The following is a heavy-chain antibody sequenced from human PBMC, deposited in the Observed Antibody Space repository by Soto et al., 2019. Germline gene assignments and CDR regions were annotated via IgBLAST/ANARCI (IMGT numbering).Heavy chain of an antibody. CDR1: GFTFSSYS. Sequence: GGSLRLSCAASGFTFSSYSMNWVRQAPGKGLEWVSSISSSSSYIYYADSVKGRFTISRDNAKNSLYLQMNSLRAEDTAVYYCARDPYSSSMGYYYGMDVWGQGTTVTVSS. J-gene: IGHJ6*02. V-gene: IGHV3-21*01. D-gene: IGHD6-6*01. CDR3: ARDPYSSSMGYYYGMDV. CDR2: ISSSSSYI.